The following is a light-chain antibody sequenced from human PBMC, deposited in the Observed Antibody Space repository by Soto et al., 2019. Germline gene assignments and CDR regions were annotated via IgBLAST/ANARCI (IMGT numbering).Light chain of an antibody. Sequence: DIQLTQSPSTLSASVGDRVTITFRASQSISSWLAWYQQKPGKAPKLLIYKASSLESGVRSRFSGSGSGTEFTLSISSLQPDDFVLYYCQQYKSFSLTFGGGTKVEIK. V-gene: IGKV1-5*03. J-gene: IGKJ4*01. CDR3: QQYKSFSLT. CDR1: QSISSW. CDR2: KAS.